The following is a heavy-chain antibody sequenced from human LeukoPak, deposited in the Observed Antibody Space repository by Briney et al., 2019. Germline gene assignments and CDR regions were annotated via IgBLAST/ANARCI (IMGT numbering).Heavy chain of an antibody. CDR3: ARDESRFGMDV. V-gene: IGHV3-21*01. CDR1: GFTFSSYS. J-gene: IGHJ6*02. Sequence: GGSLRLSCAASGFTFSSYSMNWVRQAPGKGLEWVSSISSSSSYIYYADSVKGRFTISRDNAKNSLYPQMNSLRAEDTAVYYCARDESRFGMDVWGQGTTVTVSS. CDR2: ISSSSSYI.